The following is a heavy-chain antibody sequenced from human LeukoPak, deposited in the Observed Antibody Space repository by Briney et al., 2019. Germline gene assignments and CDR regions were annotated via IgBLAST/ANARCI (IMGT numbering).Heavy chain of an antibody. V-gene: IGHV3-23*01. D-gene: IGHD3-10*01. CDR1: GFTDG. J-gene: IGHJ5*02. CDR3: ASDFGSGSNNWPYP. CDR2: ISGSGGNT. Sequence: GGSLRLSCAASGFTDGMSWVRQAPGKGLEWVSAISGSGGNTFYADSVKGRFTISRDNSKNTLYLQMNSLRAEDTAVYYCASDFGSGSNNWPYPWGQGTLVTASS.